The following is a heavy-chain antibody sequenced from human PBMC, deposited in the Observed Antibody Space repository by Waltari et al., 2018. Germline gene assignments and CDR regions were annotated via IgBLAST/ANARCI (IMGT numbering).Heavy chain of an antibody. V-gene: IGHV4-59*08. D-gene: IGHD7-27*01. CDR1: SMRSCY. CDR3: ARLWGDY. Sequence: SMRSCYWSWIRQPPGKGLGWIGYIYDGVSNSDNPSLKSRVTISIDTSKNQFSLELTSVTAADTAVYYCARLWGDYWGQGTLVTVSS. CDR2: IYDGVSN. J-gene: IGHJ4*02.